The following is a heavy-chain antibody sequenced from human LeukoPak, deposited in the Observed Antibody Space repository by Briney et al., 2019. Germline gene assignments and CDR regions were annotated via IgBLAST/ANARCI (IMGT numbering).Heavy chain of an antibody. J-gene: IGHJ4*02. Sequence: GESLRLSCAASGITFSNAWMIWVRQAPGKGLEWVGRIKSKTDGGPTEYAAPVKGRFTISRDDSKDTLYLHMNSLTTDDTAVYYCATYYSGSGTNWGPGTLGSVSS. D-gene: IGHD3-10*01. CDR3: ATYYSGSGTN. CDR2: IKSKTDGGPT. V-gene: IGHV3-15*01. CDR1: GITFSNAW.